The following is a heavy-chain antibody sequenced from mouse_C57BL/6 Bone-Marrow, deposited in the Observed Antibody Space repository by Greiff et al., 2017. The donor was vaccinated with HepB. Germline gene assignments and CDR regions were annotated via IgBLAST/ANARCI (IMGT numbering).Heavy chain of an antibody. CDR3: ARDRVPRAMDY. J-gene: IGHJ4*01. V-gene: IGHV5-16*01. Sequence: EVQVVESEGGLVQPGSSMKLSCTASGFTFSDYYMAWVRQVPEKGLEWVANINYDGSSTYYLDSLKSRFIISRDNAKNILYLQMSSLKSEDTATYYCARDRVPRAMDYWGQGTSVTVSS. D-gene: IGHD3-1*01. CDR2: INYDGSST. CDR1: GFTFSDYY.